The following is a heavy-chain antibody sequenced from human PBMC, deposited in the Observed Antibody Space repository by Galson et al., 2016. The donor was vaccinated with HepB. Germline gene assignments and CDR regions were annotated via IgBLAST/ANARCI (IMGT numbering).Heavy chain of an antibody. CDR1: GGSFNTYA. V-gene: IGHV1-69*06. Sequence: SVKVSCKASGGSFNTYAINWLRQAPGQGLEWMGGVIPNFDTPIYAQTFQDRVTISADKSTSTAYMELSSLTSEDTALYYCARVRTLYYDTSGYSGAFDIWGQGTMVTVSS. CDR3: ARVRTLYYDTSGYSGAFDI. J-gene: IGHJ3*02. CDR2: VIPNFDTP. D-gene: IGHD3-22*01.